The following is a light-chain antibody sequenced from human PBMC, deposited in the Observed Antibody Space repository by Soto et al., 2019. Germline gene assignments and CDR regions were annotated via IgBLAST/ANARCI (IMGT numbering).Light chain of an antibody. CDR1: SSDVGGYNY. V-gene: IGLV2-14*01. J-gene: IGLJ1*01. CDR3: SLYTSSSPHV. Sequence: QSVLTQPASVSGSPGQSITISCTGTSSDVGGYNYVSWYQQHPGKAPKLMIYDVSNRPSGVSNRFSGSKSGNTASLTISGLQAEDEADYYCSLYTSSSPHVFGTGTKVTVL. CDR2: DVS.